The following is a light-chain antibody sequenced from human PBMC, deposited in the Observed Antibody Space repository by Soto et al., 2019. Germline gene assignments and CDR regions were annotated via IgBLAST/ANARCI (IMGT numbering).Light chain of an antibody. Sequence: DNQMTRSPSSVSASLGWGVSVSCRXSEDISTWLAWYQQKPGKAPKLLIYAASSLQSGVPSRFSGSGSGTDFTLTISSLQPEDFATYYCQHADSFPLITFGQGTRLEIK. CDR1: EDISTW. CDR3: QHADSFPLIT. J-gene: IGKJ5*01. CDR2: AAS. V-gene: IGKV1-12*01.